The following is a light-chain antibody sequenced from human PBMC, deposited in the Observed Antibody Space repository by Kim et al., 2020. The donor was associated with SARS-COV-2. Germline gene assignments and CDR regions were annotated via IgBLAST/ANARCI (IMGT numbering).Light chain of an antibody. Sequence: PGPTTSLTCSADKLGDTYVAWCQLRPGQSPLLVISIDGQRPPWIPERFSGANSGTTATLIISETRVTDEADYYCLAWDRGSGVVFGGGTKLTVL. CDR2: IDG. J-gene: IGLJ2*01. CDR3: LAWDRGSGVV. CDR1: KLGDTY. V-gene: IGLV3-1*01.